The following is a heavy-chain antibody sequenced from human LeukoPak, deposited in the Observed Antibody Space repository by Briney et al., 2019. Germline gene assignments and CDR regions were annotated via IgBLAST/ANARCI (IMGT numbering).Heavy chain of an antibody. CDR2: IHDSGST. Sequence: SQTLSLTCTASGGSINSGGYFWSWLRQDPGKGLEWIGYIHDSGSTFYNPSPKSRVTTSIDTSKNQFSLKLRSVTAADTAVYYCARAPGSSTTSFYMDVWGKGTTVTVSS. CDR1: GGSINSGGYF. V-gene: IGHV4-31*03. J-gene: IGHJ6*03. D-gene: IGHD2-2*01. CDR3: ARAPGSSTTSFYMDV.